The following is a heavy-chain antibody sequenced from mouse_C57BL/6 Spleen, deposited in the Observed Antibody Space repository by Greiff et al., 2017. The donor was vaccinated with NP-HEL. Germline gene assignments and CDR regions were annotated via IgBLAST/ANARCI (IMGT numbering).Heavy chain of an antibody. D-gene: IGHD2-4*01. Sequence: VQLQQPGAELVKPGASVKMSCKASGYTFTSYWITWVKQRPGQGLEWIGDIYPGSGSTNYNEKFKSKATLTADTSSITAYMQLSSLTSEDSAVYYCARGDDYEGFFADWGQGTLVTVSA. J-gene: IGHJ3*01. CDR2: IYPGSGST. V-gene: IGHV1-55*01. CDR3: ARGDDYEGFFAD. CDR1: GYTFTSYW.